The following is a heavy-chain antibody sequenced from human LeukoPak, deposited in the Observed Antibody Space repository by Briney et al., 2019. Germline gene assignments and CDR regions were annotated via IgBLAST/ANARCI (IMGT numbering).Heavy chain of an antibody. CDR2: ISGSGGST. D-gene: IGHD6-19*01. CDR1: GFTFSSYA. Sequence: GGSLRLSCAASGFTFSSYAMSWVRQAPGRGLEWVSGISGSGGSTYYADSVKGRFTISRDNSKNTLYLQMNSLRAEDTAVYYCAKGIWEDSGWYGPYFQHWGQGTLVTVSS. CDR3: AKGIWEDSGWYGPYFQH. J-gene: IGHJ1*01. V-gene: IGHV3-23*01.